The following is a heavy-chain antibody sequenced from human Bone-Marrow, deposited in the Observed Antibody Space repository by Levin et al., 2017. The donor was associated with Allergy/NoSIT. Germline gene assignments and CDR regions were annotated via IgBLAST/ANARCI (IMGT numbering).Heavy chain of an antibody. V-gene: IGHV3-30*18. CDR2: MSYDGGHK. D-gene: IGHD5-24*01. Sequence: QAGGSLRLSCAASGFTFSTYGMHWVRQAPGKGLDWVAIMSYDGGHKYYADSVKGRFTISRDNSMNTLYLQMNSLRAEDTAVYYCAKDEGGGMATSDYWGQGTLVTVSS. J-gene: IGHJ4*02. CDR1: GFTFSTYG. CDR3: AKDEGGGMATSDY.